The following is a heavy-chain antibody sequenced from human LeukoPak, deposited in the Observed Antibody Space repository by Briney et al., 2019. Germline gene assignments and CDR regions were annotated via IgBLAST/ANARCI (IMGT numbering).Heavy chain of an antibody. V-gene: IGHV5-51*01. D-gene: IGHD1-26*01. CDR1: GYSFTSRW. Sequence: TGESLKISCKGSGYSFTSRWIGWVRQMPGKGLEWMGIIYPTDSDTRYSSSFQGQVTISADKSNTTAYLQFSSLKASDTAMYYCARHDWELVPNGFDYWGQGTLVTVSS. CDR2: IYPTDSDT. J-gene: IGHJ4*02. CDR3: ARHDWELVPNGFDY.